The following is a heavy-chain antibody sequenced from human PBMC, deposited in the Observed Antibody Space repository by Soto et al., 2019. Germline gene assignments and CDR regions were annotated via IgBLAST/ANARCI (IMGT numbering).Heavy chain of an antibody. CDR1: GDSISSYY. Sequence: PSETLSLTCAVSGDSISSYYWIWIRQPPGKGLEWIGSIYYSGSTNYNPSLKSRVTMSIDMSKNQFSLKVSSVTAADTAVYYCAREPPAAGENWFDPWGQGTLVTVSS. V-gene: IGHV4-59*01. D-gene: IGHD6-13*01. CDR3: AREPPAAGENWFDP. J-gene: IGHJ5*02. CDR2: IYYSGST.